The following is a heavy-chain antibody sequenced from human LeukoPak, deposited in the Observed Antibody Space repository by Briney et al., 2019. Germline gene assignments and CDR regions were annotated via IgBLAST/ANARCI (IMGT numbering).Heavy chain of an antibody. CDR1: GYTFTGYY. Sequence: ASVKVSCKASGYTFTGYYMHWVRQAPGQGLEWMGWINPNSGGTNYAQKFQGRVTMTRDTSISTAYMELGRLRSDDTAVYYCARDRGRRMLDAFDIWGQGTMVTVSS. CDR2: INPNSGGT. CDR3: ARDRGRRMLDAFDI. D-gene: IGHD3-10*01. V-gene: IGHV1-2*02. J-gene: IGHJ3*02.